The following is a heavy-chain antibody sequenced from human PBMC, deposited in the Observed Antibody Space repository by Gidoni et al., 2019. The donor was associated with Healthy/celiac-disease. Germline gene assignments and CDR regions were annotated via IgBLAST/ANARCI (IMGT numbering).Heavy chain of an antibody. Sequence: EVQLVESGGGLVQPGGSLRLSCAASGFTFSSSSMNWVRQAPGKGLEWVSYISSSSSTIYYADSVKGRFTISRDNAKNSLYLQMNSLRDEDTAVYYCAREGGLTGTTKYYYYGMDVWGQGTTVTVSS. CDR3: AREGGLTGTTKYYYYGMDV. CDR1: GFTFSSSS. V-gene: IGHV3-48*02. D-gene: IGHD1-7*01. CDR2: ISSSSSTI. J-gene: IGHJ6*02.